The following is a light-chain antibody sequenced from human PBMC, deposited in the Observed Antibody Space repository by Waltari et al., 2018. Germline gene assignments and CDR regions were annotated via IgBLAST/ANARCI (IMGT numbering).Light chain of an antibody. Sequence: AIQMTQSPSSLSASVGDKVTITCRASHDINNALAWYQQRPGKTPKLLISAASFLMTGVPSRFSGSGSGTHFTLIITSLEPEDVAVYFCQQRHNYPRTFGPGTRVE. CDR3: QQRHNYPRT. V-gene: IGKV1D-13*01. J-gene: IGKJ1*01. CDR1: HDINNA. CDR2: AAS.